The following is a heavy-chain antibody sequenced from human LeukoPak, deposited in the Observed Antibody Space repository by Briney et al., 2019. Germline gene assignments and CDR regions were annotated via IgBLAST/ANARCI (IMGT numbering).Heavy chain of an antibody. CDR3: ASSVVTAIYDAFDI. D-gene: IGHD2-21*02. CDR1: GGSFSGYY. J-gene: IGHJ3*02. V-gene: IGHV4-34*01. Sequence: SETLSLTCAVYGGSFSGYYWSSIRQPPGKGLQWIGEINHSGSTNYNPSLKSRVTILVDTSKNQFSLKLSSVTAADTAVYYCASSVVTAIYDAFDIWGQGTMVTVSS. CDR2: INHSGST.